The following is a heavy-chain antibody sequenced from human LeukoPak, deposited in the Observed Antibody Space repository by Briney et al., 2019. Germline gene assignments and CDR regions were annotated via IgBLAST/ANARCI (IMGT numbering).Heavy chain of an antibody. CDR1: GFTFSSYA. D-gene: IGHD3-3*01. J-gene: IGHJ6*02. V-gene: IGHV3-23*01. Sequence: GGSLRLSCAASGFTFSSYAMSWVRQAPGKGLEWVSAISGNGGSTYYADSVKGRFTISRDNSKNTLYLQMNSLRAEDTAVYYCAKQTRPEVLRFLEWLSLHYYGMDVWGQGTTVTVSS. CDR3: AKQTRPEVLRFLEWLSLHYYGMDV. CDR2: ISGNGGST.